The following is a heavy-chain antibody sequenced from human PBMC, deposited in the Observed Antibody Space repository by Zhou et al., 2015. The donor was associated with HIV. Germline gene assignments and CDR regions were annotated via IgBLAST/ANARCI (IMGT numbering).Heavy chain of an antibody. J-gene: IGHJ4*02. D-gene: IGHD3-22*01. CDR1: GGTFSGSD. CDR2: INADNGKT. CDR3: ATDDIGGYHSFNY. Sequence: LVQSGTEVRKPGSSVNVSCKASGGTFSGSDMSWVRQAPGQGLEWMGWINADNGKTNYAQKFQGRVTLTTDRSTRTAYMELRTLRSDDAAIYYCATDDIGGYHSFNYWGQGTLVSVSS. V-gene: IGHV1-18*01.